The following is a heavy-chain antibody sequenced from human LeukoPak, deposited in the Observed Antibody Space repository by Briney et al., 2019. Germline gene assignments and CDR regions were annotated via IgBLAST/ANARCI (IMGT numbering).Heavy chain of an antibody. Sequence: GGSLRLSCAASGFTFSSYGMHWVRQAPGKGLEWVAVISYDGSNKYYADSVKGRFTISRDNSKNTLYLQMNSLRAEDTAVYYCAKDRYYDSSGYSYYYYYYMDVWGKGTTVTVSS. CDR2: ISYDGSNK. V-gene: IGHV3-30*18. D-gene: IGHD3-22*01. J-gene: IGHJ6*03. CDR1: GFTFSSYG. CDR3: AKDRYYDSSGYSYYYYYYMDV.